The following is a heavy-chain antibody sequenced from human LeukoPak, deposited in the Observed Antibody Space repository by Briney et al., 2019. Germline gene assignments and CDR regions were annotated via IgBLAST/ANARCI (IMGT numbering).Heavy chain of an antibody. Sequence: SETLSLTCTVSGGSISSYYWSWIRQPPGKGLEWIGYIYYSGSTYYNPSLKSRVTISVDTSKNQFSLKLSSVTAADTAVYYCATDTYMDTFNYWGQGTLVTVSS. D-gene: IGHD2/OR15-2a*01. CDR2: IYYSGST. CDR3: ATDTYMDTFNY. J-gene: IGHJ4*02. V-gene: IGHV4-59*12. CDR1: GGSISSYY.